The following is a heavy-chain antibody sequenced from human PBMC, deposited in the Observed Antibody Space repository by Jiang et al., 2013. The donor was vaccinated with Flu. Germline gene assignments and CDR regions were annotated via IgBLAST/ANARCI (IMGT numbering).Heavy chain of an antibody. CDR2: IKSKTDGGTT. V-gene: IGHV3-15*01. CDR1: GFTFSNAW. J-gene: IGHJ6*03. Sequence: ESGGGLVKPGGSLRLSCAASGFTFSNAWMSWVRQAPGKGLEWVGRIKSKTDGGTTDYAAPVKGRFTISRDDSKNTLYLQMNSLKTEDTAVYYCVIKGYQLPPGTYYYYYMDVWGKGTTVTVSS. D-gene: IGHD2-2*01. CDR3: VIKGYQLPPGTYYYYYMDV.